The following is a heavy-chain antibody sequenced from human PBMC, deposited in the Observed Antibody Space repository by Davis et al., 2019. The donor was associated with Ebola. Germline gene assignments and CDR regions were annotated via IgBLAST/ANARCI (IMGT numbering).Heavy chain of an antibody. Sequence: GGSLRLSCAASGFTFSSYAMHWVRQAPGKGLEWVAVISYDGSNKYYADSVKGRFTISRDNAKNSLYLQMNSLRDEDTAVYYCARGGYDWGHGTLVTVSS. V-gene: IGHV3-30*04. CDR1: GFTFSSYA. D-gene: IGHD2-2*01. J-gene: IGHJ4*01. CDR3: ARGGYD. CDR2: ISYDGSNK.